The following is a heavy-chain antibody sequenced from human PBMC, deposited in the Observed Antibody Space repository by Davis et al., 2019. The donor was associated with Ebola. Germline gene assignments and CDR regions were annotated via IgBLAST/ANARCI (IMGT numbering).Heavy chain of an antibody. CDR1: GITVSASD. J-gene: IGHJ1*01. D-gene: IGHD3-9*01. CDR2: ITIGGGT. Sequence: GGPLRPSCAAPGITVSASDMSWARQAPGKGLEWAPIITIGGGTSYTDSVKGRFTISTDTSKNTLFLQMDSLRGEDTGVYFCVRSPGFGLDFQLWGQGTRVIVSS. V-gene: IGHV3-53*01. CDR3: VRSPGFGLDFQL.